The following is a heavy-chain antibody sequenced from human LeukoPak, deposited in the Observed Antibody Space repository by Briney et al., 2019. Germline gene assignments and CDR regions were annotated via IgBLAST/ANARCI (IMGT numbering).Heavy chain of an antibody. CDR2: IYYSEGT. CDR1: GGSISSNVHY. J-gene: IGHJ6*02. Sequence: SETLSLTCTVSGGSISSNVHYWGWIRQPPGKGLEWIGSIYYSEGTYYNPSLKSRMTISVDTSKNQFSLKLSSVTAADTAVYYCARDGVRITMVRGVITNGMDVWGQGTTVTVSS. V-gene: IGHV4-39*07. CDR3: ARDGVRITMVRGVITNGMDV. D-gene: IGHD3-10*01.